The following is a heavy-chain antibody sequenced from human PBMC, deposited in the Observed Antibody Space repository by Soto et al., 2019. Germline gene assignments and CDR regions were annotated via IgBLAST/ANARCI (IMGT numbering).Heavy chain of an antibody. CDR1: GFTFSSFA. J-gene: IGHJ4*02. Sequence: HPGGSLRLSCAASGFTFSSFALHWVRQAPGKGLEWVAVISYDGSNKYYADSVKGRFTISRDNSKSTMYLQMNSLRTDDTAVYYCAKAYPQVGSNYCDYWGQGTLVTVS. V-gene: IGHV3-30-3*01. CDR3: AKAYPQVGSNYCDY. D-gene: IGHD1-26*01. CDR2: ISYDGSNK.